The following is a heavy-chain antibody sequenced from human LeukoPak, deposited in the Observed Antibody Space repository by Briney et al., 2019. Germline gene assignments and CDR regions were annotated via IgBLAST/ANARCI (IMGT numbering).Heavy chain of an antibody. Sequence: PSETLSLTCTVSGGSVISDTYYWGWIRQPPGKGLEWIGSIHYSESTYYTPSLKTRITMSVDTSKNQFSLKLRSVTAADTAVYFCARHAKYNYFDPRGQGTLVTVSS. CDR3: ARHAKYNYFDP. CDR2: IHYSEST. J-gene: IGHJ5*02. V-gene: IGHV4-39*01. CDR1: GGSVISDTYY.